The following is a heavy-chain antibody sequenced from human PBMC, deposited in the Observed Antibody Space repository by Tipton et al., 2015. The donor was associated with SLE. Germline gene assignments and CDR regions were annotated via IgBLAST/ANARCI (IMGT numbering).Heavy chain of an antibody. V-gene: IGHV4-39*01. Sequence: TLSLTCTVSGGSIRSSRHFWGWIRQPPGKGLEWIGVLYYSGNTYYNPSLKSPVTLSIDTSKNQFSLRLSSVTAADTAMYYCARHVGVAYYYAMDVWGQGTTVVISS. CDR3: ARHVGVAYYYAMDV. J-gene: IGHJ6*02. D-gene: IGHD2-15*01. CDR1: GGSIRSSRHF. CDR2: LYYSGNT.